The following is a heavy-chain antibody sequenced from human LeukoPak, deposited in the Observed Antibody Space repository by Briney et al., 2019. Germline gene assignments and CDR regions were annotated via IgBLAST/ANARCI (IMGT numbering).Heavy chain of an antibody. Sequence: ASVKVSCKASGYTFTSYGISWVRQAPGQGLEWMGGINAYNGNTNYAQKLQGRVTMTTDTSTSTAYMELRSLRSDDTAVYYCARGVYRNYYYYMDVWGKGTTVTVSS. CDR2: INAYNGNT. CDR3: ARGVYRNYYYYMDV. V-gene: IGHV1-18*01. D-gene: IGHD2-8*01. CDR1: GYTFTSYG. J-gene: IGHJ6*03.